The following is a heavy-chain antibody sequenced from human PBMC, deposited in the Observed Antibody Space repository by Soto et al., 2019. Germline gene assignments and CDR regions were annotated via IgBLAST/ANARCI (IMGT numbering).Heavy chain of an antibody. Sequence: ASVKVSCKASGYTFTSYGISWVRQAPGQGLEWMGWISAYNGNTNYAQKLQDRVTMTTDTSTSTAYMELRSLRSDDTAVYYCARVIDFWSGYSNVDYWGQGTLVTVSS. CDR1: GYTFTSYG. CDR2: ISAYNGNT. D-gene: IGHD3-3*01. V-gene: IGHV1-18*01. CDR3: ARVIDFWSGYSNVDY. J-gene: IGHJ4*02.